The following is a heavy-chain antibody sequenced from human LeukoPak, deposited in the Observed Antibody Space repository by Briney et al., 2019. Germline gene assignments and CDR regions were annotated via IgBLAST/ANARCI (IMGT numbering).Heavy chain of an antibody. CDR1: GYTFTSYG. J-gene: IGHJ1*01. V-gene: IGHV1-3*01. D-gene: IGHD3-22*01. Sequence: ASVKVSCKTSGYTFTSYGMHWVRQAPGQSLEWMGWINGGNGNTKYSERFQGRVTIIRDTSASTAYMELSSLRSEDTAVYYCARVPLHDDSGHYYPHWGQGTLVTVSS. CDR2: INGGNGNT. CDR3: ARVPLHDDSGHYYPH.